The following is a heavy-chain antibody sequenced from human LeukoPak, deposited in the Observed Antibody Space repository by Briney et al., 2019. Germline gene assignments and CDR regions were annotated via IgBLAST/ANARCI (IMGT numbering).Heavy chain of an antibody. D-gene: IGHD7-27*01. V-gene: IGHV3-53*01. CDR2: IYSGGST. CDR3: ANTGDYYYMDV. CDR1: GFTVSSNY. Sequence: GFLRLSCAASGFTVSSNYMSWVRQAPGKGLEWVSVIYSGGSTYYADSVKGRFTISRDNSKNTLYLQMNSLRAEDTAVYYCANTGDYYYMDVWGKGTTVTVSS. J-gene: IGHJ6*03.